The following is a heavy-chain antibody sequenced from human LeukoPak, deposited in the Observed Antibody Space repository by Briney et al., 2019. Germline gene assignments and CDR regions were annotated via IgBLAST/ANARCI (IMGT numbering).Heavy chain of an antibody. CDR2: INPNSGAT. CDR1: GYTFIDYY. Sequence: ASVKVSCKSSGYTFIDYYIHWVRQAPGQGLEWMGWINPNSGATKYAQKFQGRVSMTRDTSINTAYMDLTNLRSDDTAIFYCARVKKLMPEFEFWGQGALVTVSS. V-gene: IGHV1-2*02. D-gene: IGHD2-2*01. CDR3: ARVKKLMPEFEF. J-gene: IGHJ4*02.